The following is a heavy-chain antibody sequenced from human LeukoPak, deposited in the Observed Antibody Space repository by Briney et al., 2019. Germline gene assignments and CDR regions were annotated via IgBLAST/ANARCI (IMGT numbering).Heavy chain of an antibody. D-gene: IGHD3-3*02. Sequence: SETLSLTCAVYGGSYSGYYWNWIRQPPGKGLEWIGEIYHDGSTNYNPSLKSRVTVFVDTSNTQFSLRLTSVTAADTAVYYCARGVSMGLSTYWSQGTPVTVSS. J-gene: IGHJ4*02. CDR2: IYHDGST. CDR1: GGSYSGYY. V-gene: IGHV4-34*01. CDR3: ARGVSMGLSTY.